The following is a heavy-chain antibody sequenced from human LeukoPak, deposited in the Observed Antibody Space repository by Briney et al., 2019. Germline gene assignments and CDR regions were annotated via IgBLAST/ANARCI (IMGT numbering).Heavy chain of an antibody. CDR1: GYSISSGYY. Sequence: PSETLSLTCAVSGYSISSGYYWSWIRQPPGKGLEWIGEINHSGSTNYNPSLKSRVTISVDTSKNQFSLKLSSVTAADTAVYYCARRRLIFGVVIILRGSWFDPWGQGTLVTVSS. V-gene: IGHV4-38-2*01. CDR3: ARRRLIFGVVIILRGSWFDP. D-gene: IGHD3-3*01. J-gene: IGHJ5*02. CDR2: INHSGST.